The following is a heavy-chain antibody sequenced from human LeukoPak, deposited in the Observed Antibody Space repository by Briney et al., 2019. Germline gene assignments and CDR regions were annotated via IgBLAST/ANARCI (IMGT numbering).Heavy chain of an antibody. CDR3: ARALRYFDWFSLPDY. CDR1: GYTFTNYY. J-gene: IGHJ4*02. D-gene: IGHD3-9*01. Sequence: GASVKVSCKASGYTFTNYYMHWVRQAPGQRFEWMGMTNPDGGSTTYAQKFQDRVTMTTDTSTSTVYMELRSLRSDDTAVYYCARALRYFDWFSLPDYWGQGTLVTVSS. CDR2: TNPDGGST. V-gene: IGHV1-46*01.